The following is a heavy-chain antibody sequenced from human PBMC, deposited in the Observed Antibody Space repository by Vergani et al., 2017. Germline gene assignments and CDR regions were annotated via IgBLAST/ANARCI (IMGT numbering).Heavy chain of an antibody. D-gene: IGHD1-26*01. V-gene: IGHV3-9*01. CDR3: VKDAGSYENFFDS. Sequence: EVQLVESGGGLVQPGKSLRLSCTTSGFNFDEYAMHWVRQAPGKGLGWVSALTGVVGSTYYADSFKGRLIISRDNSRDTLYLQMNSLRPEDTATYYCVKDAGSYENFFDSWGQGTLVTVSS. CDR2: LTGVVGST. CDR1: GFNFDEYA. J-gene: IGHJ4*02.